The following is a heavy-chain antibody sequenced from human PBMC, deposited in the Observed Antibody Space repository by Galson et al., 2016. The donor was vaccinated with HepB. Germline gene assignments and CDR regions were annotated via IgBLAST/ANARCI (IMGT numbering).Heavy chain of an antibody. CDR2: IYYSGST. CDR3: ARHGWGSWKYGMDV. J-gene: IGHJ6*02. V-gene: IGHV4-39*01. Sequence: SETLSLTCTVSGGSMSSSSQYWGWIRQPPGKGLELIGSIYYSGSTYYNPSLKSRVTISVDTSKNQFSLKLSSVTAADTAVYYCARHGWGSWKYGMDVWGQGTTVTVSS. D-gene: IGHD3-10*01. CDR1: GGSMSSSSQY.